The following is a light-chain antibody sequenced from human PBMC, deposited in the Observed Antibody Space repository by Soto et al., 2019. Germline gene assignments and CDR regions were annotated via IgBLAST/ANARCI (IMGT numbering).Light chain of an antibody. CDR1: QSVSNNY. Sequence: DIGLTQSPGTLSLSPGERATLSCRASQSVSNNYLAWYQQKPGQAPRLLIHGASSRATGIPDRFSGSGSGTDFTLSISRLEPEDFAVYYCQQYGSSPPITFGQGTRLEIK. V-gene: IGKV3-20*01. CDR3: QQYGSSPPIT. CDR2: GAS. J-gene: IGKJ5*01.